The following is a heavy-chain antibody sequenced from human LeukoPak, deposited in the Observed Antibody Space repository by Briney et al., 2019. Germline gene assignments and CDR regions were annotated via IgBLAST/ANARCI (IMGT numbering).Heavy chain of an antibody. CDR2: IYHSGDT. CDR3: ASLHTPGYFDY. CDR1: GGSISSYY. V-gene: IGHV4-59*04. Sequence: SETLSLTCTFSGGSISSYYWSWIRQPAGKGLEWIGSIYHSGDTYYNPSLNSRVTISVDTSKNQFSLRLSSVTAADTAVYYCASLHTPGYFDYWGQGTLVTVSS. D-gene: IGHD1-14*01. J-gene: IGHJ4*02.